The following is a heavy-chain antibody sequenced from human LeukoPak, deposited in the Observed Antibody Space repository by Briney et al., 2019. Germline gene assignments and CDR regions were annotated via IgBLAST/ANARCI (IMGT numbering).Heavy chain of an antibody. D-gene: IGHD6-13*01. V-gene: IGHV3-74*01. CDR3: ASLIPAAERDY. Sequence: GGSLRLSCAASGFTFDDYAMHWVRQAPGKGLEWVSRINPDESDKAYADSVKGRFTISRDNAKSTLYLQMNSLGAEDTAVYYCASLIPAAERDYWGRGTLVTVSS. CDR1: GFTFDDYA. J-gene: IGHJ4*02. CDR2: INPDESDK.